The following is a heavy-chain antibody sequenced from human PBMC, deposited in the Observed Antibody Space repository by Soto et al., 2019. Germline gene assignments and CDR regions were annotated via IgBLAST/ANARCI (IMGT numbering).Heavy chain of an antibody. CDR3: ARGVFYYGSGSYNYYYYMDV. J-gene: IGHJ6*03. V-gene: IGHV1-3*01. CDR2: INAGNGYT. CDR1: GYTFTSYA. Sequence: QVQLVQSGAEVKKPGASVKVSCKASGYTFTSYAMHWVRQAPGQRLEWMAWINAGNGYTKYSQKFQGRVTITRDTSASTAYMALSSLRSEDTAVYYCARGVFYYGSGSYNYYYYMDVWGKGTTVTVSS. D-gene: IGHD3-10*01.